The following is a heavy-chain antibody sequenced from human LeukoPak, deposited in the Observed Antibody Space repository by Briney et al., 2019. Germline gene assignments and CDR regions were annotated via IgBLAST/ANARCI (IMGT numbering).Heavy chain of an antibody. J-gene: IGHJ5*02. D-gene: IGHD4/OR15-4a*01. CDR2: ISSSSSYI. CDR1: GFTIRSYS. Sequence: GGSLRLSCAASGFTIRSYSMNWVRQSPGKGLEWVSSISSSSSYIYYADSVKGRFTISRDNAKNSLYLQMNSLRAEDTAVYYCAGNDYHNWFDPWGQGTLVTVSS. CDR3: AGNDYHNWFDP. V-gene: IGHV3-21*01.